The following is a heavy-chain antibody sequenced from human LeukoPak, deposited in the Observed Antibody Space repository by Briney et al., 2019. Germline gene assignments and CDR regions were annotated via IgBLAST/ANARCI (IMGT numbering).Heavy chain of an antibody. V-gene: IGHV4-31*03. D-gene: IGHD3-22*01. CDR2: IYYSGST. CDR1: GGSISSGGYY. Sequence: SQTLSLTCTVSGGSISSGGYYWSWIRRHPGKGLEWIGYIYYSGSTYYNPSLKSRVTISVDTSKNQFSLKLSSVTAADTAVYYCARFPRYYYDSSGLNYFDYWGQGTLVTVSS. J-gene: IGHJ4*02. CDR3: ARFPRYYYDSSGLNYFDY.